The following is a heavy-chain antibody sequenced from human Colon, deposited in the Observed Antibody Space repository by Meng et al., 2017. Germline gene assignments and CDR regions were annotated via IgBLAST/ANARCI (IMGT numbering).Heavy chain of an antibody. CDR2: FIPILNRA. Sequence: RLLQHGPEAKTPGSSVSVSCTASGSTFSHYFPHWVHQATGQGLEWMGRFIPILNRADSAQKFPGRVTFSVDTSKHTAYMELGGLTSEDTAFYYCASTTLTTGGLDNWGQGTLVTVSS. D-gene: IGHD4-11*01. V-gene: IGHV1-69*09. CDR3: ASTTLTTGGLDN. CDR1: GSTFSHYF. J-gene: IGHJ4*02.